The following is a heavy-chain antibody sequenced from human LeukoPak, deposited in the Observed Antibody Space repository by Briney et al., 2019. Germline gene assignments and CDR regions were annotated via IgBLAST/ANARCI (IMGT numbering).Heavy chain of an antibody. CDR1: GGSISSYY. CDR3: ARARTITIFPLRGQDNYYYYMDV. CDR2: IYTSGST. D-gene: IGHD3-9*01. J-gene: IGHJ6*03. V-gene: IGHV4-4*07. Sequence: SETLSLTCTVSGGSISSYYWSWIRQPAGKGLEWIGRIYTSGSTNYNPSLKSRVTMSVDTSKNQFSLKLSSVTAADTAVYYCARARTITIFPLRGQDNYYYYMDVWGKGTTVTVSS.